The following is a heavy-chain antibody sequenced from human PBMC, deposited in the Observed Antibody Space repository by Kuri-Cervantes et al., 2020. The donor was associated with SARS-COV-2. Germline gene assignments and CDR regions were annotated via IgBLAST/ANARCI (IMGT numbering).Heavy chain of an antibody. CDR1: GFTFSSYS. D-gene: IGHD3-3*01. V-gene: IGHV3-21*01. J-gene: IGHJ5*02. CDR3: ARGGSTDYDFWSGYYRGWNWFDP. Sequence: GGSLRLSCAASGFTFSSYSMNWVRQAPGKGLEWASSISSSSSYICYADSVKGRFTISRDNAKNSLYLQMNSLRAEDTAVYYCARGGSTDYDFWSGYYRGWNWFDPWGQGTLVTVSS. CDR2: ISSSSSYI.